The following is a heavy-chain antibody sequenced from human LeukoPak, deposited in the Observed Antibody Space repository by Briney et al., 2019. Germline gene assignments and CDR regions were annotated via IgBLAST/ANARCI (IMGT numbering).Heavy chain of an antibody. V-gene: IGHV4-34*01. CDR1: GGSFSGYY. CDR3: ARLLSGSYRTYFDY. Sequence: SETLSLTCAVYGGSFSGYYWSWTRQPPGKGLEWIGEINHSGSTNYNPSLKSRVTISVDTSKNQFSLKLGSVTAADTAVYYCARLLSGSYRTYFDYWGQGTLVTVSS. CDR2: INHSGST. D-gene: IGHD1-26*01. J-gene: IGHJ4*02.